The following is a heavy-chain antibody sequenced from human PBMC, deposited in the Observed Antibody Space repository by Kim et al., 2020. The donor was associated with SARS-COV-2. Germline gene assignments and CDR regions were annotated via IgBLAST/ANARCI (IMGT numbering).Heavy chain of an antibody. V-gene: IGHV3-23*01. J-gene: IGHJ3*02. CDR2: ISDGGGKT. CDR1: GFTFNSYA. CDR3: AKKVRYYYLKSGAFDI. Sequence: GGSLRLSCAASGFTFNSYAMTWVRQAPGKGLEWVSGISDGGGKTYYADSVKGRFTISRENFRNTLYLQMNSLRAEDTAIYYCAKKVRYYYLKSGAFDIWGQGTKVTVSS. D-gene: IGHD3-10*01.